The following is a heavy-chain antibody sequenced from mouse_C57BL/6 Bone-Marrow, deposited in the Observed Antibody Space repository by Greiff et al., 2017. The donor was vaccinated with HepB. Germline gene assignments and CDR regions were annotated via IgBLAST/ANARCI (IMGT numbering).Heavy chain of an antibody. Sequence: QVQLQQPGAELVRPGTSVKLSCKASGYTFTSYWMHWVKQRPGQGLEWIGYINPSSGYTKYNQKFKDKATLTADKSSSTAYMQLSSLTYEDSAVYYCASREGWYFDVWGTGTTVTVSS. CDR3: ASREGWYFDV. CDR2: INPSSGYT. V-gene: IGHV1-7*01. CDR1: GYTFTSYW. D-gene: IGHD3-3*01. J-gene: IGHJ1*03.